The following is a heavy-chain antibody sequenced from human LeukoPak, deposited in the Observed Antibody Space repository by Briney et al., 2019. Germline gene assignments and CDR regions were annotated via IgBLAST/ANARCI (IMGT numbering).Heavy chain of an antibody. CDR1: GFTFSSYA. CDR2: ISGTGGT. V-gene: IGHV3-23*01. D-gene: IGHD3-10*01. Sequence: GGSLRLSCAASGFTFSSYAMTWVRQAPGKGLEWVSGISGTGGTKYADSVKGRFTISRDNSKDTLYLQMNSLRAEDTAVYYCAREESYSTSGSPIDFWGQGTLVTVSS. CDR3: AREESYSTSGSPIDF. J-gene: IGHJ4*02.